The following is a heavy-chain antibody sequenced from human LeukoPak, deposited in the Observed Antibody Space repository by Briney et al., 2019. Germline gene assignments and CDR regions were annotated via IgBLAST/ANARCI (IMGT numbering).Heavy chain of an antibody. D-gene: IGHD2-15*01. V-gene: IGHV1-46*01. CDR1: GYIFTNYY. CDR3: ASQRYCSGGSCQSLAY. J-gene: IGHJ4*02. Sequence: ASLKVSCKASGYIFTNYYMHWVRQAPGQGLEWMGIINPSGGSTSYAQNFQGRLTLTRDTSASTVSMELSSLRSEDTAVYYCASQRYCSGGSCQSLAYWGQGTLVTVSS. CDR2: INPSGGST.